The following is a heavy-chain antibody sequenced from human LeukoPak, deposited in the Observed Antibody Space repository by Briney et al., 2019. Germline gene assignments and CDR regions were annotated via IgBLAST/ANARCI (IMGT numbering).Heavy chain of an antibody. CDR2: IYHSGST. J-gene: IGHJ5*02. D-gene: IGHD3-22*01. Sequence: PSETLSLTCTVSGYSISSGYYWGWIRQPPGKGLEWIGSIYHSGSTYYNPSLKSRVTISVDTSKNQFSLKLSSVTAADTAVYYCARDYYDSSGYYHNWFDPWGQGTLVTVSS. V-gene: IGHV4-38-2*02. CDR1: GYSISSGYY. CDR3: ARDYYDSSGYYHNWFDP.